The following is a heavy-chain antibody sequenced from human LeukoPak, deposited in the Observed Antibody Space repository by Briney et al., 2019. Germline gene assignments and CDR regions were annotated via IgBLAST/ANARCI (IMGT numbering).Heavy chain of an antibody. CDR1: GYTFTSYA. V-gene: IGHV7-4-1*02. J-gene: IGHJ6*02. CDR2: INTNTVNP. D-gene: IGHD6-13*01. Sequence: GASVKVSCKASGYTFTSYAMNWVRQAPGQGLEWMGWINTNTVNPTYAQGFTGRFVFSLDTSVSTAYLQISSLKAEDTAVYYCARVMQLGSEYYYGMDVWGQGTTVTVSS. CDR3: ARVMQLGSEYYYGMDV.